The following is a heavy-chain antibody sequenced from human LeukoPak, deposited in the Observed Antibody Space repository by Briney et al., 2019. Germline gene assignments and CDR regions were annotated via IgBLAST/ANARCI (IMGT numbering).Heavy chain of an antibody. Sequence: GGSLRLSCVASGFTFGSYGMHWVRQAPGKGLEWVAVISYDGSNKYYADSVKGRFTISRDNSKNTLYLQMNSLRAEDTAVYYCAKDGVSRLRYFDWLLPGGYFQHWGQGTLVTVFS. D-gene: IGHD3-9*01. V-gene: IGHV3-30*18. CDR3: AKDGVSRLRYFDWLLPGGYFQH. CDR2: ISYDGSNK. CDR1: GFTFGSYG. J-gene: IGHJ1*01.